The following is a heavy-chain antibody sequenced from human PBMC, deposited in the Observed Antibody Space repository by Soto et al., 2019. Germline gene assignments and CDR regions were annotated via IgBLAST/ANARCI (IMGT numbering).Heavy chain of an antibody. Sequence: SETLSLTCTVSCGSISSYYWSWIRQPPGKGLEWIGYIYYSGSTNYNPSLKSRVTISVDTSKNQFSLKLSSVTAADTAVYYCARTENYYYYGMDVWGQGTTVTVSS. V-gene: IGHV4-59*01. J-gene: IGHJ6*02. CDR1: CGSISSYY. CDR2: IYYSGST. CDR3: ARTENYYYYGMDV.